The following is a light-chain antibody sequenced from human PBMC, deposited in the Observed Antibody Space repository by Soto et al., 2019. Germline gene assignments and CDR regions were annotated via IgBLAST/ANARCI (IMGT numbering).Light chain of an antibody. Sequence: EIVLTQSPGTLSLSPGERVTLSCRASQSVTRSFLAWYQQKPGQAPRLLIYGASSRAPGIPDRFSGSGSGTDFTLTISRLEPEDFAVYYCHQYGSSPQAFGPGTKVDIK. CDR3: HQYGSSPQA. CDR1: QSVTRSF. J-gene: IGKJ3*01. V-gene: IGKV3-20*01. CDR2: GAS.